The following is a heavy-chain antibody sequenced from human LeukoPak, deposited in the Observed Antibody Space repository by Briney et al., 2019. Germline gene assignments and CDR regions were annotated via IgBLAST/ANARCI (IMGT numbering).Heavy chain of an antibody. V-gene: IGHV4-30-4*07. Sequence: SQTLSLTCAVSGGSISSGGYSWSWIRQPPGKGLEWIGYIYYSGSTYYNPSLKSRVTISVDTSKNQFSLKLSSVTAADTAVYYCARQEVYCSSTSCYARGYSYGTFFDYWGQGTLVTVSS. D-gene: IGHD2-2*01. CDR3: ARQEVYCSSTSCYARGYSYGTFFDY. J-gene: IGHJ4*02. CDR1: GGSISSGGYS. CDR2: IYYSGST.